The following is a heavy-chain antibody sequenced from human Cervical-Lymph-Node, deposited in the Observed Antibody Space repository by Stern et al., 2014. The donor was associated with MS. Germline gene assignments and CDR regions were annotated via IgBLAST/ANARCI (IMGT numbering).Heavy chain of an antibody. CDR1: GFTFNNAW. CDR3: STDWSYDFDY. CDR2: IKSKTDGGTT. V-gene: IGHV3-15*01. J-gene: IGHJ4*02. Sequence: VQLVESGGGLVKPGGSLRLSCAASGFTFNNAWMSWVRQAPGKGLEWVAHIKSKTDGGTTDYAAPVKGRFTISRDDSKNTIYLQMNSLKTEDTAVYYCSTDWSYDFDYWGQGTLVTVSS. D-gene: IGHD1-26*01.